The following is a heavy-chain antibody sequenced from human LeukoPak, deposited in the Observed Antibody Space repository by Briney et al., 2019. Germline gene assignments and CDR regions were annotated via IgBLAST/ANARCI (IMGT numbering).Heavy chain of an antibody. Sequence: GGSLRLSCAASGFTLSSYAMSWVRQAPGKGLEWVSAISGSGGSTYYADSVKGRFTISRDNSKNTLYLQMNSLRAEDTAVYYCAKDIGHSYLGYYYGMDVWGQGTTVTVSS. V-gene: IGHV3-23*01. J-gene: IGHJ6*02. CDR3: AKDIGHSYLGYYYGMDV. CDR2: ISGSGGST. CDR1: GFTLSSYA. D-gene: IGHD5-18*01.